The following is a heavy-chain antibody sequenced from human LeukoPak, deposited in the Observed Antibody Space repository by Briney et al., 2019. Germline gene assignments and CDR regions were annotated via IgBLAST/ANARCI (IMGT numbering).Heavy chain of an antibody. Sequence: SESLSRTCAVSGYSISSGYYWGWIRQPPGKGLEWIGSIYHSGSTYYNPSLKSRVTISVDTSKNQFSLKLSSVTAADTAVYYCARDSSGWYKDYWGQGTLVTVSS. CDR2: IYHSGST. CDR1: GYSISSGYY. J-gene: IGHJ4*02. V-gene: IGHV4-38-2*02. CDR3: ARDSSGWYKDY. D-gene: IGHD6-19*01.